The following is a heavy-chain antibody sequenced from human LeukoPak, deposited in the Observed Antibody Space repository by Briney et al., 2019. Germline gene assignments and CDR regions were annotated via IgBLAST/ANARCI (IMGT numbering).Heavy chain of an antibody. CDR2: ISGSGGST. V-gene: IGHV3-23*01. CDR3: AKGGDYVSFNDYYYMDV. D-gene: IGHD4-17*01. J-gene: IGHJ6*03. CDR1: GFTFSSYA. Sequence: PGGSLRLSCAASGFTFSSYAMSWVRQAPGKGLEWVSAISGSGGSTYYADSVKGRFTISRDNSKNTLYLQMNSLRAEDTAVYYCAKGGDYVSFNDYYYMDVWGKGTTVTVSS.